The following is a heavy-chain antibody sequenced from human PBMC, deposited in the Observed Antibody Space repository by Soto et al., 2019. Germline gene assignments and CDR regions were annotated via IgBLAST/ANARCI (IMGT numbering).Heavy chain of an antibody. CDR1: GGSVRSGSYY. CDR3: ARVGSPGGYFDY. J-gene: IGHJ4*02. Sequence: QVQLQESGPGLVEPSETLSLTCTVSGGSVRSGSYYWSWIRQPPGKGLEWIGYIYYSGSTNYNPSLKSRVTISVDTSKNQFSLKLSSVTAADTAVYYCARVGSPGGYFDYWGQGTLVTVSS. CDR2: IYYSGST. V-gene: IGHV4-61*01. D-gene: IGHD3-10*01.